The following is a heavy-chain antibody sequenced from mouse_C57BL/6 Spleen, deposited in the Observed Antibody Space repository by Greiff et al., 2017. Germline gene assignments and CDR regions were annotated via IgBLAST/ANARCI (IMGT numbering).Heavy chain of an antibody. CDR1: GYSITSGYY. CDR2: ISYDGSN. Sequence: EVKLQESGPGLVKPSQSLSLTCSVTGYSITSGYYWNWIRQFPGNKLEWMGYISYDGSNNYNPSLKNPISITRDTSKNQFFLKFNSVTTEDTATYYCARGAYYDYGVTLAYWGQGTTLTVPS. J-gene: IGHJ2*01. V-gene: IGHV3-6*01. D-gene: IGHD2-4*01. CDR3: ARGAYYDYGVTLAY.